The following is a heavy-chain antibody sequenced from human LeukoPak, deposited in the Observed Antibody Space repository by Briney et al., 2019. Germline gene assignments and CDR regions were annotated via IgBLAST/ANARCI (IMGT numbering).Heavy chain of an antibody. Sequence: SETLPLTCTVSGGSLSSYFWSGLGQPPGKELEGIGYIHYSVRTNYNPSLQSRVTISLDTSKNQFSLKLSSVTAADTAVYYCARGFWGTYLYYFDYWGQGTLVTVSS. CDR2: IHYSVRT. J-gene: IGHJ4*02. CDR1: GGSLSSYF. CDR3: ARGFWGTYLYYFDY. V-gene: IGHV4-59*01. D-gene: IGHD3-16*01.